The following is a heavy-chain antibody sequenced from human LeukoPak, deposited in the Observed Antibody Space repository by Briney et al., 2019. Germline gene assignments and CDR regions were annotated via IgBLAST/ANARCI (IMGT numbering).Heavy chain of an antibody. CDR3: ARDRDGYRGGYYFDY. D-gene: IGHD5-24*01. V-gene: IGHV1-69*05. CDR1: VDTFSSYA. J-gene: IGHJ4*02. CDR2: IIPIFGTA. Sequence: EASVKVSRKASVDTFSSYAISSVPHAPGPGLEWMGEIIPIFGTANYAQKFQGRVTITTDESTSTAYMELSSLRSEDTAVYYCARDRDGYRGGYYFDYGGQGTLVTVSS.